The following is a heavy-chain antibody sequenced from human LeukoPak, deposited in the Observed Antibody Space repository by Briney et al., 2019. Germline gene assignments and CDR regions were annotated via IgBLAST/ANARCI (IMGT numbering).Heavy chain of an antibody. Sequence: SVTVPFKSSVYTFTYTAISWVGQAPGQGLEWMGGIIPSWGTTNYAEQFQGRVTITADASTTAAYMELSSLTFEDTAVYYCARGVRRETSEFDSWGQGTLVIVSS. V-gene: IGHV1-69*13. CDR2: IIPSWGTT. CDR1: VYTFTYTA. CDR3: ARGVRRETSEFDS. J-gene: IGHJ4*02. D-gene: IGHD3-10*02.